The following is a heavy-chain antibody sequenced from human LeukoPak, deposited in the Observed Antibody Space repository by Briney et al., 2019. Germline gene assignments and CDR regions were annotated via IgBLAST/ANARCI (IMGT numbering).Heavy chain of an antibody. Sequence: PGGSLRLSCAASGFTFSSYAMSWVRQAPGTGLEWIGSIYYSGTTYYSPSLKSRVTMSTDTSKNQFSLNLFSLTAADTAVYFCTREENYGDHPRTVILDSWGRGVLVTVSS. CDR3: TREENYGDHPRTVILDS. J-gene: IGHJ4*02. CDR1: GFTFSSYA. V-gene: IGHV4-39*07. D-gene: IGHD4-17*01. CDR2: IYYSGTT.